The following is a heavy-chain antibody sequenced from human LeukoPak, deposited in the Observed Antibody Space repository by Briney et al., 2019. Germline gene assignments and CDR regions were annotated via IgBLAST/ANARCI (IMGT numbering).Heavy chain of an antibody. J-gene: IGHJ3*02. D-gene: IGHD1-26*01. CDR1: GFTFSSCS. Sequence: GGSLRLSCAASGFTFSSCSMNWVRQAPGKGLEWVSSISSSSNYIYYADSVKGRFTISRDSAKNSLYLQMNSLRAEDTAVYYCARTRGTSLRPDAFDIWGQGTMVTVSS. CDR3: ARTRGTSLRPDAFDI. V-gene: IGHV3-21*01. CDR2: ISSSSNYI.